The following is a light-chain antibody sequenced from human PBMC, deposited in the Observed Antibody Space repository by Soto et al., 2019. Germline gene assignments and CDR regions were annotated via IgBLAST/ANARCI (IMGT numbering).Light chain of an antibody. J-gene: IGKJ4*01. CDR1: HSVDSN. CDR2: GAS. V-gene: IGKV3D-15*01. CDR3: QQYDKWPLT. Sequence: EIVMPHSPATLSVSPGGRATLXWRASHSVDSNLAWYQQKPGQAPRLLIFGASTRATGIPTRFSGGGSGTDFTLTISSLQSEDFGLYFCQQYDKWPLTFGGGTKVDIK.